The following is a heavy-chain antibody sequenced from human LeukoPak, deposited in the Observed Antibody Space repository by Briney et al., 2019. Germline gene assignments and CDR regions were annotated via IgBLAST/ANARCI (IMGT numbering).Heavy chain of an antibody. V-gene: IGHV4-31*03. J-gene: IGHJ3*02. CDR2: IYYSGST. CDR3: ASRVVTAIRPGAFDI. D-gene: IGHD2-21*02. Sequence: SQTLSLTCTVSGGSISSGGYYWSWIRQHPGKGLEWIGYIYYSGSTYYNPFLKSRVTISVDTSKNQFSLKLSSVTAADTAVYYCASRVVTAIRPGAFDIWGQGTMVTVSS. CDR1: GGSISSGGYY.